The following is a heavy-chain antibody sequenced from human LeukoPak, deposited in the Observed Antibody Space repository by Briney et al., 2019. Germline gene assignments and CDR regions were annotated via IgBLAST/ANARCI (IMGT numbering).Heavy chain of an antibody. Sequence: SETLSLTCAVHGGSFSGYYWSWIRQPPGKGLEWIGEINHSGSTNHDPSLKSRVTISVDTSKNQFSLKLSSVTAADTAVYYCARSSGDYDFWSGYYKSVYFDYWGQGTLVTVSS. D-gene: IGHD3-3*01. CDR3: ARSSGDYDFWSGYYKSVYFDY. CDR1: GGSFSGYY. J-gene: IGHJ4*02. CDR2: INHSGST. V-gene: IGHV4-34*01.